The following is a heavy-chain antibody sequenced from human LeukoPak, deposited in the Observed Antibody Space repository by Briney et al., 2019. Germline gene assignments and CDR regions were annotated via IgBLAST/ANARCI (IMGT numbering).Heavy chain of an antibody. J-gene: IGHJ4*02. D-gene: IGHD5-24*01. CDR3: ARAPGWLAVPYYLDY. Sequence: PSETLSLTCTVSRGSISSYYWGWIRQPPGKGLEWIGYIYYSGSTNYNPSLKSRVTISVDSSKNQFSLKLSSVTAADTAVYYCARAPGWLAVPYYLDYWGLGTLVTVSS. CDR1: RGSISSYY. CDR2: IYYSGST. V-gene: IGHV4-59*01.